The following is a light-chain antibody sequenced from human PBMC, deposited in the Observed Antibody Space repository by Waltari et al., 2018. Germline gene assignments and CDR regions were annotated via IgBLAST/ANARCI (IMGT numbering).Light chain of an antibody. Sequence: QPVLTQPPSASGTPGQRVSISCSGSSSNIGSSSVYWYQQLPGTAPKVLSYFNDHGPSGVPDRVSGSKSGTSVALAISGLRSEDEGDYYCAAWDDTLRGPVFGGGTKLTVL. CDR3: AAWDDTLRGPV. CDR2: FND. J-gene: IGLJ3*02. V-gene: IGLV1-47*02. CDR1: SSNIGSSS.